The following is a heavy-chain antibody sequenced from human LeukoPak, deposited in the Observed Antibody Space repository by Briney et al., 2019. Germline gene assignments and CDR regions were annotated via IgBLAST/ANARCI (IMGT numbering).Heavy chain of an antibody. CDR3: ARSKSWYYESSGYYYFDY. J-gene: IGHJ4*02. D-gene: IGHD3-22*01. CDR2: INPNSGGT. CDR1: GYTFTGYY. Sequence: VSVNVSCKASGYTFTGYYMHWVRPAPGQGLEWMGWINPNSGGTNYAQKFQGRVTMTRDTSISTVYMELSRLRSDDTAVFYCARSKSWYYESSGYYYFDYWGRGTLDPVSS. V-gene: IGHV1-2*02.